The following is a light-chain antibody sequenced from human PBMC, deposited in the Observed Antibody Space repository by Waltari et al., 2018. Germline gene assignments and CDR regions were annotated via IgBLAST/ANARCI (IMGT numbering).Light chain of an antibody. CDR3: SSYTRRSYWV. CDR2: KVN. J-gene: IGLJ3*02. CDR1: SSDVGFYDF. V-gene: IGLV2-14*01. Sequence: QSALTQPASVSGSPGQSITISCTGTSSDVGFYDFVSWFQQHPGKAPKVMISKVNNRPSGVPNRFSGSKSANTASLTISGLQAEDEADYYCSSYTRRSYWVFGGGTQLTVL.